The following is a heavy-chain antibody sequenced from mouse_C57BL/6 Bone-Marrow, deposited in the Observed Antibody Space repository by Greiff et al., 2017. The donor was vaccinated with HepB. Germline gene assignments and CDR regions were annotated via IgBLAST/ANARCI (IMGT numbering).Heavy chain of an antibody. CDR3: VRLDYVSYAMDY. V-gene: IGHV10-1*01. D-gene: IGHD2-4*01. Sequence: EVQVVESGGGLVQPKGSLKLSCAASGFSFNTYAMNWVRQAPGKGLEWVARIRSKSNNYATYYADSVKDRFTISRDDSESMLYLQMNNLKTEDTAMYYCVRLDYVSYAMDYWGQGTSVTVSS. CDR1: GFSFNTYA. J-gene: IGHJ4*01. CDR2: IRSKSNNYAT.